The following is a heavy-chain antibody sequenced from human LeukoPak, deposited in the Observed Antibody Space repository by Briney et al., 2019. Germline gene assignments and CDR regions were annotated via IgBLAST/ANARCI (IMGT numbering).Heavy chain of an antibody. CDR3: ARVPAYSTFYYYMDV. CDR1: GGTFSSYA. J-gene: IGHJ6*03. V-gene: IGHV1-69*13. CDR2: IIPIFGTA. Sequence: GASVKVSCKASGGTFSSYAISWVRQAPGQGLEWTGGIIPIFGTANYAQKFQGRVTITADESTSTAYMELSSLRSEDTAVYYCARVPAYSTFYYYMDVWGKGTTVTVSS. D-gene: IGHD6-13*01.